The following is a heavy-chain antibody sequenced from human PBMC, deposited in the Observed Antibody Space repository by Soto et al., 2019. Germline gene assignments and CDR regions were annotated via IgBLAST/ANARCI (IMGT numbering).Heavy chain of an antibody. J-gene: IGHJ6*02. V-gene: IGHV3-23*01. Sequence: AGSLRLSCAASGFTFSSYAMSWVRQAPGKGLEWVSAISGSGGSTYYADSVKGRFTISRDNSKNTLYLQMNSLRAEDTAVYYCAKVDSSGYYYVVGYYYGMDVWGQGTTVTVSS. CDR1: GFTFSSYA. CDR3: AKVDSSGYYYVVGYYYGMDV. D-gene: IGHD3-22*01. CDR2: ISGSGGST.